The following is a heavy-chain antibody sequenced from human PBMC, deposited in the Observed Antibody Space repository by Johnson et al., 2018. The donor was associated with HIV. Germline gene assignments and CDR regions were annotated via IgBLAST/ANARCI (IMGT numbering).Heavy chain of an antibody. CDR2: IGTAGDT. J-gene: IGHJ3*02. CDR3: ARDRSKGGAFDI. D-gene: IGHD2/OR15-2a*01. Sequence: VQLVESGGGVVQPGGSLRLSCSASGFTVSSNYISWVRHATGKGLERVSAIGTAGDTYYPGSVKVRFTISREKAKNSLYLQMNSLRAGDTAVYYCARDRSKGGAFDIWGQGTMVTVSS. CDR1: GFTVSSNY. V-gene: IGHV3-13*01.